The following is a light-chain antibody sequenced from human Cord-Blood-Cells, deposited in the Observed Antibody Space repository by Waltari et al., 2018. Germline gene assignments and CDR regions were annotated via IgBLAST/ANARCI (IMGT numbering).Light chain of an antibody. V-gene: IGLV2-14*01. Sequence: QSALTQPASVSGSPGQPITISCTGTSSDDGGYNYVSWYQQHPGKAPKLMIYEVSNRPSGVSNRFSGSKSGNTASLTISGLQAEDEADYYCSSYTSSSTVVFGGGTKLTVL. CDR2: EVS. CDR1: SSDDGGYNY. J-gene: IGLJ2*01. CDR3: SSYTSSSTVV.